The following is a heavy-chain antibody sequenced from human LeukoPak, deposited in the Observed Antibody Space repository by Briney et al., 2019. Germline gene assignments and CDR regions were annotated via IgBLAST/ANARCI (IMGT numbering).Heavy chain of an antibody. CDR3: ARNLRDNYGPYLYDY. Sequence: GGSLRLSCAASGFTFSSYGMHWVRQAPGKGLEWVAVISYDGSNKYYADSVKGRFTISRDNSKNTPYLQMNSLRAEDTAVYYCARNLRDNYGPYLYDYWGQGTLVTVSS. D-gene: IGHD5-18*01. V-gene: IGHV3-30*03. J-gene: IGHJ4*02. CDR2: ISYDGSNK. CDR1: GFTFSSYG.